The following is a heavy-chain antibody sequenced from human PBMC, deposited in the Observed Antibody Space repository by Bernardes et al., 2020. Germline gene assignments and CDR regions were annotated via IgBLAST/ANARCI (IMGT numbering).Heavy chain of an antibody. CDR1: GFTFSSYA. D-gene: IGHD4-17*01. V-gene: IGHV3-23*01. J-gene: IGHJ6*03. Sequence: GGSLRLSCTASGFTFSSYAMPWVRQAPGKGLAWVSSISGSGGPTYYADPGEGRFTISRDNSKNTLSLDVNSLRVEDTALYYCTRGHGDWTPSSYLNVWGKGTTVIVSS. CDR2: ISGSGGPT. CDR3: TRGHGDWTPSSYLNV.